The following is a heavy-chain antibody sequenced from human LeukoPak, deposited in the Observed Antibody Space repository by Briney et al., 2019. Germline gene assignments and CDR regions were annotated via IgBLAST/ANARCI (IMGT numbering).Heavy chain of an antibody. CDR1: GGSFSGYY. D-gene: IGHD6-13*01. Sequence: SETLFLTCAVYGGSFSGYYWSWIRQPPGKGLEWIGEINHSGSTNYNPSLKSRVTISVDTSKNQFSLKLSSVTAADTAVYYCARQTDSSSWSPSIDYWGQGTLVTVSS. V-gene: IGHV4-34*01. CDR2: INHSGST. CDR3: ARQTDSSSWSPSIDY. J-gene: IGHJ4*02.